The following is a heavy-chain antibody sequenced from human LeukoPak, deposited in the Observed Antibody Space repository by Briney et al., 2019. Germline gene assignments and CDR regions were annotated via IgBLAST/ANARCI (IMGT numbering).Heavy chain of an antibody. CDR3: ARDAGFMVRGSRRGYDDYYYYMDV. D-gene: IGHD3-10*01. CDR2: IYTSGST. V-gene: IGHV4-61*02. Sequence: SQTLSLTCTVSGGSLSSGSYYWRWLRQPAGQGLEWLGRIYTSGSTNYNPSLKSRVTISVNTSKNQFSPKLSSVTAADTAVYYCARDAGFMVRGSRRGYDDYYYYMDVWGKGTTVTISS. CDR1: GGSLSSGSYY. J-gene: IGHJ6*03.